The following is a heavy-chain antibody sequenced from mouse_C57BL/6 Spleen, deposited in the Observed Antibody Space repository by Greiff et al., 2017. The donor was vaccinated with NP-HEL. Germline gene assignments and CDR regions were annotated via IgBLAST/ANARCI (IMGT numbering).Heavy chain of an antibody. CDR3: AREENGSSFSYWYFDV. CDR1: GFTFSSYG. Sequence: EVKLVESGGDLVKPGGSLKLSCAASGFTFSSYGMSWVRQTPDKRLEWVATISSGGSYNYYPDSVKGRFTISRDNAKNTLYLQMSGLKSEDTAMYYCAREENGSSFSYWYFDVWGTGTTVTVSS. V-gene: IGHV5-6*01. D-gene: IGHD1-1*01. J-gene: IGHJ1*03. CDR2: ISSGGSYN.